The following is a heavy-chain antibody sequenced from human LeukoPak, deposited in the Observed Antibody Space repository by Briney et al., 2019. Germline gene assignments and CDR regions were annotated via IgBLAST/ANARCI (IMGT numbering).Heavy chain of an antibody. CDR3: ARDLYSGYDWGSDY. V-gene: IGHV4-38-2*02. Sequence: SETLSLTCTVSGYSISSGYYWGWIRQPPGKGLAWIGSIYHSGSTYYNPSLKRRVTISADTSKTQFSLQLRSVTAADTAVYYCARDLYSGYDWGSDYWGQGTLVTVSS. J-gene: IGHJ4*02. D-gene: IGHD5-12*01. CDR2: IYHSGST. CDR1: GYSISSGYY.